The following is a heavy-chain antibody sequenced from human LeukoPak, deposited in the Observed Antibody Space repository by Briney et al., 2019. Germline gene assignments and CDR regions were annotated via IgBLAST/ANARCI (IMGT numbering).Heavy chain of an antibody. CDR2: IKSDGST. CDR3: ARGHYYGSGSYYSPCWFDP. J-gene: IGHJ5*02. Sequence: GGSLRLSCAASGFTFSSYWMHWVRQAPGQGLVWVSLIKSDGSTNYADSVKGRFTISRDNAQNTLYLQMNSLRAEDTAVYYCARGHYYGSGSYYSPCWFDPWGQGTLVTVSS. D-gene: IGHD3-10*01. V-gene: IGHV3-74*01. CDR1: GFTFSSYW.